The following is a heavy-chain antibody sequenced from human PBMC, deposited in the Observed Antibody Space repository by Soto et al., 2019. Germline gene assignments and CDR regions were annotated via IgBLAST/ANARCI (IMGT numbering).Heavy chain of an antibody. V-gene: IGHV1-69*13. J-gene: IGHJ4*02. D-gene: IGHD3-22*01. CDR2: IIPIFGTA. CDR3: ARGITMIAYYFDY. Sequence: GASVEVSCKASGGTFSSYAISWVRQAPGQGLEWMGGIIPIFGTANYAQKFQGRVTITADESTSTAYMELSSLRSEDTAVYYCARGITMIAYYFDYWGQGTLVTVSS. CDR1: GGTFSSYA.